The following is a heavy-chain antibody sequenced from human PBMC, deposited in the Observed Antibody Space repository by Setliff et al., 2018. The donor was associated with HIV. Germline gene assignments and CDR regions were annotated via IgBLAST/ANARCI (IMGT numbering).Heavy chain of an antibody. V-gene: IGHV5-51*01. D-gene: IGHD6-19*01. CDR3: ARHFSVAGDAFDI. CDR1: GYSFTNFW. CDR2: FYPGDFDT. J-gene: IGHJ3*02. Sequence: ESLKISCKGSGYSFTNFWIGWVRQLPGKGLEWMGIFYPGDFDTRYSPSFEGQVTMSGEKSISTAYLQWSSLKASDTAMYYCARHFSVAGDAFDIWGQGTMVTVSS.